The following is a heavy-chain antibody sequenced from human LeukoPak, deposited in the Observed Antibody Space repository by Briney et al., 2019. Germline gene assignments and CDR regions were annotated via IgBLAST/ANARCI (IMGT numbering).Heavy chain of an antibody. Sequence: PGGSLRLSCAASGFTFSRYAMSWVRQAPGKGLEWVSAISGSGGSTHYADSVKGRFTISRDNSKNTLHLQMNSLRAEDTAVYYCAKDLGPRDGVRFDYWGQGTLVTVSS. J-gene: IGHJ4*02. V-gene: IGHV3-23*01. CDR2: ISGSGGST. CDR1: GFTFSRYA. CDR3: AKDLGPRDGVRFDY. D-gene: IGHD5-24*01.